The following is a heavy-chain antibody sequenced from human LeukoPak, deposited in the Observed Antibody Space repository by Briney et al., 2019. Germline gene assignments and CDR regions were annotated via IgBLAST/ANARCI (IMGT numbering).Heavy chain of an antibody. J-gene: IGHJ4*02. V-gene: IGHV3-23*01. D-gene: IGHD2-21*01. CDR1: GFTFSSYC. CDR3: ARFTHGGDFDY. CDR2: IGISAGST. Sequence: TGGSLRLSCAASGFTFSSYCMSWVRQAPGKGLEWVSGIGISAGSTYYADSVKGRFTISRDNSKNTLYLQMNSLRAEDTAVYYCARFTHGGDFDYWGQGTLVTVSS.